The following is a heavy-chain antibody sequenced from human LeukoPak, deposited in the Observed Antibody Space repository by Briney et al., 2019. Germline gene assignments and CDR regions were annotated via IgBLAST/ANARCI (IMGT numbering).Heavy chain of an antibody. Sequence: GESLKISCKGSGYSFTTYSIGWVRQMPGKGLEWMGIIYPGDSDARYSPSFQGQVTTLVDKSISTAYLQWSSLKASDTAMYYCAGGYSGYDQIDYWGQGTLVTVSS. D-gene: IGHD5-12*01. CDR2: IYPGDSDA. V-gene: IGHV5-51*01. CDR3: AGGYSGYDQIDY. CDR1: GYSFTTYS. J-gene: IGHJ4*02.